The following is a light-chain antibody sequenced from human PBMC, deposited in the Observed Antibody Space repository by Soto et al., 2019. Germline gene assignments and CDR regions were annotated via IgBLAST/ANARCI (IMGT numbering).Light chain of an antibody. CDR2: GAS. CDR1: QSVNIGY. CDR3: QQLGSSPYT. J-gene: IGKJ2*01. V-gene: IGKV3-20*01. Sequence: EIVLTQSPGTLSLSPGERATLSCRASQSVNIGYLAWYQQKPGQAPRLLIYGASSRATGIPDRFTCTGSGTDFTLTISRLEPEDYAVYYCQQLGSSPYTFGPGTNLEIK.